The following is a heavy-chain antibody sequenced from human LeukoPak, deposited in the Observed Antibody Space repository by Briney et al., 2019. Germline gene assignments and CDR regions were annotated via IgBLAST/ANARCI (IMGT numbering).Heavy chain of an antibody. V-gene: IGHV3-30*02. CDR1: EFTFISYG. CDR2: IRYDGTNK. Sequence: GGSLRLSCAASEFTFISYGMTGVRQAPGKGLEWVAFIRYDGTNKNYADSVQGRFTISRDNSKNTLYLELNSLRAEDTAVYYCAKDRYSDAENYSYEYWCQGTLVTVSS. CDR3: AKDRYSDAENYSYEY. D-gene: IGHD3-22*01. J-gene: IGHJ4*02.